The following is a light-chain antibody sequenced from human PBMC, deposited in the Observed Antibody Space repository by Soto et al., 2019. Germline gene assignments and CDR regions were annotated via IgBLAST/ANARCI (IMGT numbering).Light chain of an antibody. CDR1: QSVSSN. Sequence: EIVMRQSPATLSVSPGERATLSCRASQSVSSNLAWYQQKPGQAPRLLIYGASTRATGIPARFSGSGSGTEFPLSISSLQSEDFAVYYCQQFNNWPQTFGQGTKVEIK. CDR2: GAS. CDR3: QQFNNWPQT. V-gene: IGKV3-15*01. J-gene: IGKJ1*01.